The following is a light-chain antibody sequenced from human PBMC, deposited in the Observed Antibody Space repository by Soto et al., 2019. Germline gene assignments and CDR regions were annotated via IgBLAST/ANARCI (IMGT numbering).Light chain of an antibody. CDR1: QGISSA. CDR2: DAS. J-gene: IGKJ4*01. V-gene: IGKV1-13*02. Sequence: AIQLTQSPSSLSASVGDRVTITCRASQGISSALAWYQQKPGEAPKLLIYDASSLESGFPTRFSGSGSGTDFTFTISSLQPEDFANYYCQQFNSYPLFGGGTKVEIK. CDR3: QQFNSYPL.